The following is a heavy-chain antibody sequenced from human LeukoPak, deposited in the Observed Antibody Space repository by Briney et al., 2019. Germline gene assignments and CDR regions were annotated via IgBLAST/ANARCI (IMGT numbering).Heavy chain of an antibody. J-gene: IGHJ4*02. CDR1: GYTFTSYY. CDR2: INPSGGST. D-gene: IGHD3-22*01. CDR3: ARPAYYYDSSGQYYFDY. Sequence: VASVKVSCKASGYTFTSYYMHWVRQAPGQGLEWMGIINPSGGSTSYAQKFQGRVTMTRDTSTSTVYMELSSLRSEDTAVYYCARPAYYYDSSGQYYFDYWGQGTLVTVSS. V-gene: IGHV1-46*01.